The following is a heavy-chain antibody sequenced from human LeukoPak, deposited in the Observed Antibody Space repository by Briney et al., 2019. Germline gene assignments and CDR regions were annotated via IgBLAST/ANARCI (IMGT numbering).Heavy chain of an antibody. CDR2: VTRSGFT. CDR1: GGSISSFY. D-gene: IGHD6-19*01. Sequence: PSETLSLTCTVSGGSISSFYWNWIRQPPGKGLEWIGYVTRSGFTHYNPSLKSRVTISVDTSKNLFSLKLSPVTAADTAVYYCARRQWLVPSYFDSWGQGTLVVVSS. V-gene: IGHV4-59*08. CDR3: ARRQWLVPSYFDS. J-gene: IGHJ4*02.